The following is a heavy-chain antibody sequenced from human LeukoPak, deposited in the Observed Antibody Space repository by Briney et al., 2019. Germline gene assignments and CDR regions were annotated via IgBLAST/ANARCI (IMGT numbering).Heavy chain of an antibody. V-gene: IGHV1-69*05. Sequence: SVKVSCKASGGTFSSYAISWVRQAPGQGLEWVGGIIPIFGTANYAQKFQGRVTITTDESTSTAYMELSSLRSEDTAVYYCARDPYYYDSSGYYGGAAFDIWGQGTMVTVSS. CDR2: IIPIFGTA. CDR1: GGTFSSYA. CDR3: ARDPYYYDSSGYYGGAAFDI. J-gene: IGHJ3*02. D-gene: IGHD3-22*01.